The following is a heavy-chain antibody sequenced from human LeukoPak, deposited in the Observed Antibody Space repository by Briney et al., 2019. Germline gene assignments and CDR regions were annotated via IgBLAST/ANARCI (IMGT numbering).Heavy chain of an antibody. J-gene: IGHJ6*03. Sequence: LRLSCAASGFTFSSYEMNWVRQAPGKGLEWVGEINHSGSTNYNPSLKSRVTISVDTSKNQFSLKLSSVTAADTAVYYCARLSIGAPTPLNYYYYYMDVWGKGTTVTVSS. V-gene: IGHV4-34*01. CDR2: INHSGST. CDR1: GFTFSSYE. D-gene: IGHD2-15*01. CDR3: ARLSIGAPTPLNYYYYYMDV.